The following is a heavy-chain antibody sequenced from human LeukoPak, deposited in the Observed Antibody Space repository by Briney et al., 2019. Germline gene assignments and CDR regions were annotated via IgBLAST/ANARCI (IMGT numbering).Heavy chain of an antibody. CDR1: GGSFSGYY. CDR2: INHSGST. J-gene: IGHJ3*02. CDR3: ARGARYYYDSSGYYYANTNPRDAFDI. D-gene: IGHD3-22*01. V-gene: IGHV4-34*01. Sequence: SETLSLTCAVCGGSFSGYYWSWIRQPPGKGLEWIGEINHSGSTNYNPSLKSRVTISVDTSKNQFSLKLSSVTAADTAVYYCARGARYYYDSSGYYYANTNPRDAFDIWGQGSVVTVSS.